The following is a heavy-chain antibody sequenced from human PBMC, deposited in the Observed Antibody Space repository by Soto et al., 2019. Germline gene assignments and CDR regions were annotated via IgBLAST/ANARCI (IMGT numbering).Heavy chain of an antibody. CDR1: GFTFDDYA. CDR2: ISWDSGSI. D-gene: IGHD3-22*01. V-gene: IGHV3-9*01. Sequence: SLRLSCAASGFTFDDYAMHWVRQAPGKGLEWVSGISWDSGSIGYADSVKGRFTISRDNAKNSLYLQMNSLRAEDTALYYCAKDAHNYYDSSGYLSYYGMDVWGQGTTVTVSS. CDR3: AKDAHNYYDSSGYLSYYGMDV. J-gene: IGHJ6*02.